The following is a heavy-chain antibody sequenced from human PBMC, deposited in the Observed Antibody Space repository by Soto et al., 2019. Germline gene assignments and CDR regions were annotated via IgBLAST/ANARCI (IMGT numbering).Heavy chain of an antibody. D-gene: IGHD3-9*01. J-gene: IGHJ4*02. Sequence: SETLSLTCAVSGGSIISSNWWNWVRQPPGKGLEWIGEIYHSGSTYYKPSLKSRVAMSVDTSKNQFSLKLTSATAADTAIYYCARRDWSGSTSHFYFDYWGQGVLVTVSS. CDR2: IYHSGST. CDR3: ARRDWSGSTSHFYFDY. V-gene: IGHV4-4*02. CDR1: GGSIISSNW.